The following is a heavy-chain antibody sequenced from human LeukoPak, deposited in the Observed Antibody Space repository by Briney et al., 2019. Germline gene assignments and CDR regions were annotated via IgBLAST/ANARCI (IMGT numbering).Heavy chain of an antibody. CDR2: INQDESVK. Sequence: GGSLTLSCAASGFTLTNYWMTWVRQAPGKGLEFVANINQDESVKNYVDSVKGRFTISRDNAENSLHLQMNSLGVEDTAVYYCARDPGSSAFDYWGQGTLVTVSS. V-gene: IGHV3-7*01. CDR3: ARDPGSSAFDY. D-gene: IGHD5/OR15-5a*01. J-gene: IGHJ4*02. CDR1: GFTLTNYW.